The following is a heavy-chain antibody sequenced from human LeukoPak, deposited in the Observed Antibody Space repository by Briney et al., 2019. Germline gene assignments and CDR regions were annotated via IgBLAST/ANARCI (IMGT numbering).Heavy chain of an antibody. J-gene: IGHJ5*02. V-gene: IGHV3-7*04. CDR2: IKHDGSDK. D-gene: IGHD6-19*01. CDR3: ARIAIAVTGRDWFDP. CDR1: GFTFSNHL. Sequence: GGSLRLSCAASGFTFSNHLMTWVRQAPGKGLEWVAHIKHDGSDKYYVDSVKGRFTISRDNAKNLLYLQMNSLRAEDTAVYYCARIAIAVTGRDWFDPWGQGTLVTVSS.